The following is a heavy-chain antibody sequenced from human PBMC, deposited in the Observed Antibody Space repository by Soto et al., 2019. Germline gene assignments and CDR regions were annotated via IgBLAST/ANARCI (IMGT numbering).Heavy chain of an antibody. CDR3: ARDRITMVRGVPGGAFDI. V-gene: IGHV3-30-3*01. J-gene: IGHJ3*02. D-gene: IGHD3-10*01. Sequence: QVQLVESGGGVVQPGRSLRLSCAASGFTFSSYAMHWVRQAPGKGLEWVSVISYDGSNNYYADSVKGRFTISRDNSKNTLYLQMNSLRAEDTAVYYCARDRITMVRGVPGGAFDIWGQGTMVTVSS. CDR2: ISYDGSNN. CDR1: GFTFSSYA.